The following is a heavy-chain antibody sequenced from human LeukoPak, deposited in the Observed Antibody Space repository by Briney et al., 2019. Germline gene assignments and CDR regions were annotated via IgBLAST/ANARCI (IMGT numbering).Heavy chain of an antibody. CDR3: AKGLGGGFDY. CDR2: ISGSGGST. CDR1: GFTFDDYA. J-gene: IGHJ4*02. Sequence: GGSLRLSCAASGFTFDDYAMHWVRQAPGKGLEWVSAISGSGGSTYYADSVKGRFTISRDNSKNTLYLQMNSLRAEDTAVYYCAKGLGGGFDYWGQGTLVAVSS. D-gene: IGHD3-16*01. V-gene: IGHV3-23*01.